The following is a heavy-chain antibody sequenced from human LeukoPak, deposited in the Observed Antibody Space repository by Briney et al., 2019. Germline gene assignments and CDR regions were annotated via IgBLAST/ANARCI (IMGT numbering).Heavy chain of an antibody. V-gene: IGHV3-23*01. Sequence: PGWSLRLSCAASGFTFSSYAMSWVRQAPGKGLEWVSAISGSGGSTYYADSVKGRFTISRDNSKNTLYLQMNSLRAEDTAVYYCAREGAPESPIAAAGYYFDYWGQGTLVTVSS. D-gene: IGHD6-13*01. CDR1: GFTFSSYA. J-gene: IGHJ4*02. CDR2: ISGSGGST. CDR3: AREGAPESPIAAAGYYFDY.